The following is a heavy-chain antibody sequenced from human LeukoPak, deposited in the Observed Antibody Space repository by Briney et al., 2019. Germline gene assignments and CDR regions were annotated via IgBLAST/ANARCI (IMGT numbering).Heavy chain of an antibody. CDR1: GYTFTSYG. V-gene: IGHV1-18*01. D-gene: IGHD3-3*01. CDR3: ARDLYDFWSGYLAVYYYYGMDV. J-gene: IGHJ6*02. Sequence: ASVKASCKASGYTFTSYGISWVRQAPGQGLEWMGWISAYNGNTNYAQKLQGRVTMTTDTSTSTAYMELRSLRSDDTAVYYCARDLYDFWSGYLAVYYYYGMDVWGQGTTVTVSS. CDR2: ISAYNGNT.